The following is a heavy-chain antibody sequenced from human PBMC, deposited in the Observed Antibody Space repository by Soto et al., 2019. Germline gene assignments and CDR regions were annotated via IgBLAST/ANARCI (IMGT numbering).Heavy chain of an antibody. CDR3: SKDLWPGYCSGGSCYLSYGMDV. CDR2: ISAYNGNT. D-gene: IGHD2-15*01. J-gene: IGHJ6*02. Sequence: ASVKVSCKASGYTFTSYGISWVRQAPGQGLEWMGWISAYNGNTNYAQKLQGRVTMTTDTSTSTAYMELRSLRSDDTAVYYCSKDLWPGYCSGGSCYLSYGMDVWGQGTTVTVSS. V-gene: IGHV1-18*01. CDR1: GYTFTSYG.